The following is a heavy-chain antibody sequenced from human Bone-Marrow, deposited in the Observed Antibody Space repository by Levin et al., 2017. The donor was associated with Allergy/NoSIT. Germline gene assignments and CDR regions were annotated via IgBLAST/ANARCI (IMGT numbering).Heavy chain of an antibody. Sequence: PGESLKISCAASGFTFSSYSMNWVRQAPGKGLEWVSSISSSSSYIYYADSVKGRFTISRDNAKNSLYLQMNSLRAEDTAVYYCARDLRPCVVVAATPGKADAFDIWGQGTMVTVSS. CDR1: GFTFSSYS. CDR3: ARDLRPCVVVAATPGKADAFDI. V-gene: IGHV3-21*01. D-gene: IGHD2-15*01. CDR2: ISSSSSYI. J-gene: IGHJ3*02.